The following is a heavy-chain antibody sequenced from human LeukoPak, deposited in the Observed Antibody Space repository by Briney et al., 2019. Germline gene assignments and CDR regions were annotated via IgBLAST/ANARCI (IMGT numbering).Heavy chain of an antibody. Sequence: PSETLSLTCAVYGGSFSGYYWSWIRQPPGKGLEWIGEINHSGSTNYNPSLKSRVTISVDTSKNQFSLKLSSVTAADTAVYYCARGLRRKGLDVWGQGTTVTASS. V-gene: IGHV4-34*01. CDR1: GGSFSGYY. CDR3: ARGLRRKGLDV. CDR2: INHSGST. J-gene: IGHJ6*02.